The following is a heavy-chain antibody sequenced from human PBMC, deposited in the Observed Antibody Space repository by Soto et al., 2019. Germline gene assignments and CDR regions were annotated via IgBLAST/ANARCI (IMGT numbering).Heavy chain of an antibody. CDR1: GFTFSGSA. CDR2: IRDKANSYAT. CDR3: TRLYCGGDCDFDS. D-gene: IGHD2-21*02. V-gene: IGHV3-73*01. Sequence: PGGSLRLSCAASGFTFSGSAMHWVRQASGKGLEWVGRIRDKANSYATAYTASVEGRFTISRDDSKNTAYLQMNSLKTEDTAVYYCTRLYCGGDCDFDSWGQGTLVTVSS. J-gene: IGHJ4*02.